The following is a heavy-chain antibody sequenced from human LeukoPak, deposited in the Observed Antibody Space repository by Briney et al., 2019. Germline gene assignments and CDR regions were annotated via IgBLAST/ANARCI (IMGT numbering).Heavy chain of an antibody. D-gene: IGHD3-10*01. J-gene: IGHJ4*02. CDR1: GFTFSSYA. Sequence: PGGSLRLSCAASGFTFSSYAMSWVRQPPGKGLEWVSCISDSGGNTYYADSVKGRFTISRYNSKNTVYLHMSSLRAADTAVYNSAKDTKWFGGGFDYWGQGALVTVSS. CDR2: ISDSGGNT. V-gene: IGHV3-23*01. CDR3: AKDTKWFGGGFDY.